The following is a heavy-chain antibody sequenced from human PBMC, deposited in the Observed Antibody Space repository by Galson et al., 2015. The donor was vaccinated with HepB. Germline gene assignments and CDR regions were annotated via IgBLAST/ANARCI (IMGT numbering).Heavy chain of an antibody. J-gene: IGHJ6*02. CDR1: GYTFTNYY. CDR2: INPSGGST. V-gene: IGHV1-46*01. Sequence: SVKVSCKASGYTFTNYYMHWVRQAPGQGLEWMGVINPSGGSTTHAQKFQGRVIMTRDTSTSTVYMELRSLRSKDTAVYYCARNPYSGSSYRRSQHYGMDVWGQGTTVTVSS. CDR3: ARNPYSGSSYRRSQHYGMDV. D-gene: IGHD1-26*01.